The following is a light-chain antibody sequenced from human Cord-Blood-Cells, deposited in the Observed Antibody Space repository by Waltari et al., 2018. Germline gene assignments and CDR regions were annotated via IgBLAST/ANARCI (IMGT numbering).Light chain of an antibody. CDR1: QSVSSN. J-gene: IGKJ4*01. CDR2: VAS. V-gene: IGKV3-15*01. CDR3: QQYNNWPLT. Sequence: EIVMTQSPATLSVSPGERATLSYRASQSVSSNLAWYQQKPGQAPRLRIYVASTRATGIPARFSGSGSGTEFTLTISSLQSEDFAVYYCQQYNNWPLTFGGGTKVEIK.